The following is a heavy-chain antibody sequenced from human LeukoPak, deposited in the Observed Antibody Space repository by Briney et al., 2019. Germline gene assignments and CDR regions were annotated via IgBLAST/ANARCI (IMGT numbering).Heavy chain of an antibody. V-gene: IGHV3-33*01. CDR3: ARGSCTGEKCRPYYYYGMDV. CDR2: IWYDGSKK. D-gene: IGHD2-8*02. CDR1: GFTFNTYA. J-gene: IGHJ6*02. Sequence: GGSLRLSCAASGFTFNTYAMHWVRQAPGEGLEWMALIWYDGSKKEYADSVKGRFTVSRDNSKNTLDMQMNSLRAEDTAVYYCARGSCTGEKCRPYYYYGMDVWGQGTTVTVSS.